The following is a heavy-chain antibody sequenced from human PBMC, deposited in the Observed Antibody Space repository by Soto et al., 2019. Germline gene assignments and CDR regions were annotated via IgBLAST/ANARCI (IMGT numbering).Heavy chain of an antibody. D-gene: IGHD3-22*01. Sequence: ASVKVSCKASGYTFRSYGISCVRQAPGQVLEWVGWISAYNGDTHYAPKFQDGITLTTETSTDTAYMELRSLGLDDTAVYYCARDWSRYYDNSGLIWFYWGQGSLVTVSS. CDR1: GYTFRSYG. CDR3: ARDWSRYYDNSGLIWFY. CDR2: ISAYNGDT. V-gene: IGHV1-18*04. J-gene: IGHJ4*02.